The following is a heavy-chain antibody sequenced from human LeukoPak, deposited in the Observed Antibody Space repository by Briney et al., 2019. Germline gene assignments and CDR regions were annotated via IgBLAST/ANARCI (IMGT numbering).Heavy chain of an antibody. CDR3: ARGVTYYYGSGNTHFDY. J-gene: IGHJ4*02. V-gene: IGHV3-7*04. D-gene: IGHD3-10*01. Sequence: PGGSLRLSCAASGFTISSYWMSWVRQAPGKGLEWVANIKQDGSEKYYVDSVKGRFTISRDNAKNSLYLQMNSLRAEDTAVYYCARGVTYYYGSGNTHFDYWGQGTLVTVSS. CDR2: IKQDGSEK. CDR1: GFTISSYW.